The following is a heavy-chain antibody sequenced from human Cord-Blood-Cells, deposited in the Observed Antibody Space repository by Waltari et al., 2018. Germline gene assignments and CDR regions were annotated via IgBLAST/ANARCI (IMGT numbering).Heavy chain of an antibody. CDR1: GFTVSSHY. Sequence: EVQLVESGGGWIQPGGSLRLSCAASGFTVSSHYMRWVRQAPGKGLEWVSVIYSGGSTYYADSVKGRFTISRDNSKNTLYLQMNSLRAEDTAVYYCASHYGDYWYFDLWGRGTLVTVSS. CDR2: IYSGGST. J-gene: IGHJ2*01. V-gene: IGHV3-53*01. CDR3: ASHYGDYWYFDL. D-gene: IGHD4-17*01.